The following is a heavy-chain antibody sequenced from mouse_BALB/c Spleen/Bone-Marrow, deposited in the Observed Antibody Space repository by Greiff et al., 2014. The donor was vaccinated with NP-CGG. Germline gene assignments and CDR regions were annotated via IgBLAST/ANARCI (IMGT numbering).Heavy chain of an antibody. Sequence: EVQLQQSGPELVKSGTSVKISCKASGYTFTDYNMHCVKQSHGKSLEWIGYIYPFNGGTDYNQEFKSKATMTVDKSSSTEYMELRNLTSEDSAVYYCARSSYFDYWGQGTTLTVSS. CDR3: ARSSYFDY. J-gene: IGHJ2*01. CDR1: GYTFTDYN. D-gene: IGHD1-1*01. CDR2: IYPFNGGT. V-gene: IGHV1S29*02.